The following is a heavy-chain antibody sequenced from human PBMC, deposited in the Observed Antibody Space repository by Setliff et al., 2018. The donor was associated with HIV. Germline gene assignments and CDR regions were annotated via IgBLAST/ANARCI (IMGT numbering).Heavy chain of an antibody. CDR3: ARAPEAPDAFDI. CDR1: GYTFTSYV. J-gene: IGHJ3*02. V-gene: IGHV1-18*01. CDR2: ISAYNGKT. Sequence: AASVKVSCKASGYTFTSYVINWVRQAPGQGLEWMGWISAYNGKTNYAQKVQGRVTMTTDTSTSTGYMELRSLRSDDTAVYYCARAPEAPDAFDIWGQGTMVTVSS.